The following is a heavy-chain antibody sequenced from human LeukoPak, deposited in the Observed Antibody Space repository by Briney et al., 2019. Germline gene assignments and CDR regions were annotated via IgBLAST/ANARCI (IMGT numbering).Heavy chain of an antibody. CDR3: ARAEGIAAAGTLLDY. V-gene: IGHV4-39*07. CDR2: INHSGST. Sequence: SETLSLTCAVSGGSIRSNNHYWSWIRQPPGKGLEWIGEINHSGSTNYNPSLKSRVTISVDTSKNQFSLKLSSVTAADTAVYYCARAEGIAAAGTLLDYWGQGTLVTVSS. J-gene: IGHJ4*02. CDR1: GGSIRSNNHY. D-gene: IGHD6-13*01.